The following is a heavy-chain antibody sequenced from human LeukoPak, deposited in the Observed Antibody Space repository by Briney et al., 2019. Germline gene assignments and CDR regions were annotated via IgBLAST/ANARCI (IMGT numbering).Heavy chain of an antibody. D-gene: IGHD3-22*01. CDR2: IRSKAYGGAT. Sequence: PGGSLRLSCTASGFTFGDYAMSWVRQAPGKGLEWVGFIRSKAYGGATEYAASVKGRFTISRDDSKSIAYLQMNSLKTEDTAVYYCKGYYDSSGYYRDSDYWGQGTLVTVSS. J-gene: IGHJ4*02. V-gene: IGHV3-49*04. CDR1: GFTFGDYA. CDR3: KGYYDSSGYYRDSDY.